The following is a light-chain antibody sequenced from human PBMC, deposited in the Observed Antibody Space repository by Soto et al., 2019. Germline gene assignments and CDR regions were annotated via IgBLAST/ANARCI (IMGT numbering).Light chain of an antibody. J-gene: IGKJ1*01. V-gene: IGKV1-5*03. CDR2: EAS. Sequence: DIQMTQSPSTLSSSVGDRVTITCRASQSINSWLAWYKQRPGKAPKLLIYEASIFESGVPSRFRGSGSGTQFTLTINSLQPDDFATYYCQQYNSFPWTFSQGTKVDI. CDR3: QQYNSFPWT. CDR1: QSINSW.